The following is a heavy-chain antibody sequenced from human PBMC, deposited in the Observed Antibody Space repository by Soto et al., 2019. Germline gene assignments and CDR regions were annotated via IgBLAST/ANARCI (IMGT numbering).Heavy chain of an antibody. Sequence: LSLTCAVSGGSMSGSYWTWIRQPPWKGLEWIGRIYSNGDTDYTSSLKSRVTMSIDTSKNQFSLKLSSVTAADTAVYYCARDTRLEGATVGLYDFWGQGTLVTVSS. CDR3: ARDTRLEGATVGLYDF. CDR2: IYSNGDT. J-gene: IGHJ4*02. V-gene: IGHV4-4*07. CDR1: GGSMSGSY. D-gene: IGHD1-26*01.